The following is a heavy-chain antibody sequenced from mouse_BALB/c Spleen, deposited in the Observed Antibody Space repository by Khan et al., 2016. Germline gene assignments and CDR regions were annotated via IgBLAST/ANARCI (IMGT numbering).Heavy chain of an antibody. CDR1: GFTFSGFG. D-gene: IGHD2-2*01. J-gene: IGHJ4*01. CDR2: ITSGSTNI. CDR3: ARMVGSYSMDY. Sequence: EVELVESGGDLVQPGGSRKLSCAASGFTFSGFGMHWVRQAPEKGLEWVAYITSGSTNIYYADTVTGRFTISSDNPKNTLFLQMTSLRSEDTAMYYCARMVGSYSMDYWGQGTSVTVSS. V-gene: IGHV5-17*02.